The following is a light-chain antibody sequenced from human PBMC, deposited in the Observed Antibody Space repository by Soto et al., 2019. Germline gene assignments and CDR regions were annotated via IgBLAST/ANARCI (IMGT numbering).Light chain of an antibody. J-gene: IGKJ1*01. V-gene: IGKV3D-15*01. CDR2: GAS. CDR1: QSVSNN. CDR3: QQYKNWPLT. Sequence: EIVLTQSPGALSLSPGERATRSCRASQSVSNNYLAWYQQKPGQAPRLLIYGASNRATGIPDRFTGSGSGTEFTLTISSLQSEDFAVYYCQQYKNWPLTFGQGTKVDIK.